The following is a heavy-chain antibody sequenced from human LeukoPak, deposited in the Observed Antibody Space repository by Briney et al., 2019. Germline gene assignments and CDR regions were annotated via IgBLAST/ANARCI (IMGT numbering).Heavy chain of an antibody. CDR1: GGSISSYY. CDR2: IYYSGNT. J-gene: IGHJ2*01. V-gene: IGHV4-59*08. D-gene: IGHD1-14*01. Sequence: SETLSLTCTVSGGSISSYYWSWIRQPPGKGLEWIGYIYYSGNTNYNPSLKSRVTISVDTSKNQFSLKLSSVTAADTAVYYCATQNPSFWYFDLWGRGTLVTVSS. CDR3: ATQNPSFWYFDL.